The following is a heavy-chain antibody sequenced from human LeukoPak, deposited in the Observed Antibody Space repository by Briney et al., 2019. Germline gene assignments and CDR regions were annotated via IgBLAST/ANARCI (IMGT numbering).Heavy chain of an antibody. CDR2: IYPGDSDT. D-gene: IGHD1-26*01. CDR3: ARRSSGSYSVGGYYYYMDV. V-gene: IGHV5-51*01. CDR1: GFRFTSYW. J-gene: IGHJ6*03. Sequence: GESLKISCRGSGFRFTSYWIGWVRQMPGKGLEWMGIIYPGDSDTRYSPSFQGQVTISADKSISTAYLPWSSLKASDTAMYYCARRSSGSYSVGGYYYYMDVWGKGTTVTVSS.